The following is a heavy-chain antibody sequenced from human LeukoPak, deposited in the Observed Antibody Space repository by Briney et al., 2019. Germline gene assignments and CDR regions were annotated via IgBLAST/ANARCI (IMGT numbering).Heavy chain of an antibody. CDR3: TSFIARGWFNV. D-gene: IGHD2-21*01. J-gene: IGHJ5*02. Sequence: SETLSLTCTVSGGSISSYYWSWIRQPPGKGLEWIGYIYYSGSTNYNPSLKSRVTISVDTSKNQFSLKLSSVTAADTAVYYCTSFIARGWFNVWGQGSLVTVSS. CDR2: IYYSGST. CDR1: GGSISSYY. V-gene: IGHV4-59*01.